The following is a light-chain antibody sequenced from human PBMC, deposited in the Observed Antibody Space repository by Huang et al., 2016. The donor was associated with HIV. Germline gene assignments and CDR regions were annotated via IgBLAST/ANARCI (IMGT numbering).Light chain of an antibody. J-gene: IGKJ4*01. CDR3: QQYHNWPPLT. CDR2: GAS. CDR1: QSVSTN. Sequence: EIVMTQSPATLSVSPGERATLSCRASQSVSTNLAWYRQKPDQAPRLLIYGASTRATGVPARFSGSGSGTEFTLTISSLQSEDFAIYYCQQYHNWPPLTFGGGTKVEI. V-gene: IGKV3-15*01.